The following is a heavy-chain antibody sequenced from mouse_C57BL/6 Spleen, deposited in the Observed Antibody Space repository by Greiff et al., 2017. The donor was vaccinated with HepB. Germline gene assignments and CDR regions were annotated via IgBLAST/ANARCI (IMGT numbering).Heavy chain of an antibody. CDR1: GYTFTSYW. Sequence: QVQLQQSGAELVKPGASVKMSCKASGYTFTSYWITWVKQRPGQGLEWIGDIYPGSGSTNYNEKFKSKATLTVDTSSSTAYMQLSSLTSEDSAVYYCARDGYYGGYFDYWGQGTTLTVSS. D-gene: IGHD2-3*01. CDR3: ARDGYYGGYFDY. V-gene: IGHV1-55*01. CDR2: IYPGSGST. J-gene: IGHJ2*01.